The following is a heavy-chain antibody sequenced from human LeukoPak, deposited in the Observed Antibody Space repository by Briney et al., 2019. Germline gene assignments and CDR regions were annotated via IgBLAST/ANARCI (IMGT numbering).Heavy chain of an antibody. J-gene: IGHJ4*02. CDR1: GGSISSYY. CDR3: ARSPTSSNFDI. CDR2: IYYSGST. D-gene: IGHD3-9*01. V-gene: IGHV4-59*08. Sequence: SETLSLTCTVSGGSISSYYWSWIRQPPGKGLEWIGYIYYSGSTNYNPSLKSRVTISVDTSKNQFSLNLSSVTAADTAVYYCARSPTSSNFDIWGQGTLVTVSS.